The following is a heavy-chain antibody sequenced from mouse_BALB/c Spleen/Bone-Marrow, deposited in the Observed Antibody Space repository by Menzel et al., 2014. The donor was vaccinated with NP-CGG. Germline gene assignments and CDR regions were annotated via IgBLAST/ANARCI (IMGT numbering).Heavy chain of an antibody. CDR1: GFTFSSLG. V-gene: IGHV5-17*02. J-gene: IGHJ2*01. Sequence: EVQRVESGGGLVQPGGSRKLSCAASGFTFSSLGMHWVRRAPEKGLEWVAYISSGSSTVYYADKVMGRFTISRDNPKNTLFLQMTSLRSEDTAMYYCARSGSSSGYFDYWGQGTTLTVSS. D-gene: IGHD1-1*01. CDR2: ISSGSSTV. CDR3: ARSGSSSGYFDY.